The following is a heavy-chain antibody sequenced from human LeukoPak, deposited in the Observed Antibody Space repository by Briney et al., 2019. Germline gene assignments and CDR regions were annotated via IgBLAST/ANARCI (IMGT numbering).Heavy chain of an antibody. V-gene: IGHV1-3*03. D-gene: IGHD1-20*01. J-gene: IGHJ4*02. CDR2: INPGNGLT. Sequence: GAXVKVSXXTSGYTFTNYAMHWVRQAPGQRFEWMGWINPGNGLTRYAQEFQGRVTITRDTSANTAYMDLSRLTFEDRAVYYCAIRIAGAEYWGQGTLVTVSS. CDR3: AIRIAGAEY. CDR1: GYTFTNYA.